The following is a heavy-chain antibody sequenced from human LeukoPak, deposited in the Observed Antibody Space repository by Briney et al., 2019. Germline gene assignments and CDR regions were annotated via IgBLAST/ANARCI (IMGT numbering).Heavy chain of an antibody. CDR2: IKQDGSEK. V-gene: IGHV3-7*01. J-gene: IGHJ4*02. CDR3: ARVRGYGDYFLDY. D-gene: IGHD4-17*01. CDR1: GFTFSSYW. Sequence: GGSLRLSCAASGFTFSSYWMSWVRQAPGKGLEWVANIKQDGSEKYYVDSVKGRFTISRDNAKNSLYLQMNSLRAEDTAVYYCARVRGYGDYFLDYWGQGTLVTVSS.